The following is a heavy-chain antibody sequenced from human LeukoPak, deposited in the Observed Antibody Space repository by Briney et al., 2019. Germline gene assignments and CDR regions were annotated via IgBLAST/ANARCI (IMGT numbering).Heavy chain of an antibody. CDR1: GGTFSSYA. D-gene: IGHD3-22*01. V-gene: IGHV1-69*13. Sequence: GASVKVSCKAPGGTFSSYAISWVRQAPGQGLEWMGGIIPIFGTANYAQKFQGRVTITADESTSTAYMELSSLRSEDTAVYYCARGGEDYYDSSGYYLPFDYWGQGTLVTVSS. CDR3: ARGGEDYYDSSGYYLPFDY. CDR2: IIPIFGTA. J-gene: IGHJ4*02.